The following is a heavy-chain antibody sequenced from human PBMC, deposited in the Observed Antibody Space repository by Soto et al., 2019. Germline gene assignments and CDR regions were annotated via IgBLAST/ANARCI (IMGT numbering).Heavy chain of an antibody. Sequence: GGSLRLSCAASGFTFSSYWMHWVRQAPGKGLVWVSRINSDGSSTSYADSVKGRFTISRDNAKNTLYLQMNSLRAEDTAVYYCARDVSLFYYYDSSGTDYWGQGTLVTVSS. CDR2: INSDGSST. V-gene: IGHV3-74*01. D-gene: IGHD3-22*01. J-gene: IGHJ4*02. CDR1: GFTFSSYW. CDR3: ARDVSLFYYYDSSGTDY.